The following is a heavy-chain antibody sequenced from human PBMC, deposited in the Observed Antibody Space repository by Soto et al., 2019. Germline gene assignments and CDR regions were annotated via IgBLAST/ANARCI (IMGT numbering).Heavy chain of an antibody. CDR2: LSGSDGAT. J-gene: IGHJ4*02. CDR1: GFTFSNAW. Sequence: PGGSLRLSCAASGFTFSNAWMSWVRQAREKGLEWVSGLSGSDGATVYADSVKGRFIISRDNSKNTLYLQMNSLRADDTAVYYCASGAFGRGWNFWGQGILVTVSS. V-gene: IGHV3-23*01. CDR3: ASGAFGRGWNF. D-gene: IGHD6-19*01.